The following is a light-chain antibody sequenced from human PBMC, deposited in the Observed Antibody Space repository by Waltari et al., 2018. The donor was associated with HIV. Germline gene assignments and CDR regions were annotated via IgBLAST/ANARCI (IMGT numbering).Light chain of an antibody. J-gene: IGLJ2*01. CDR3: SSYSSSTALVV. V-gene: IGLV2-14*03. CDR1: SRDVGGYRY. Sequence: QSALTQPAPVSGAPGQSITISCTGTSRDVGGYRYVSCYQQHPGKAPKLMIFDVSNRPSGVSNRFSGSKSGNTASLTISGLQAEDEAHYFCSSYSSSTALVVFGGGTKVTVL. CDR2: DVS.